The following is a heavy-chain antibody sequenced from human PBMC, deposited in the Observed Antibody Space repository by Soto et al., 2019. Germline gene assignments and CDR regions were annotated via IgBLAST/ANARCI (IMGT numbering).Heavy chain of an antibody. D-gene: IGHD7-27*01. CDR3: AKVPTNWGISGSFDY. CDR1: GFTFSSYG. CDR2: ISYDGSIK. J-gene: IGHJ4*02. V-gene: IGHV3-30*18. Sequence: VGSLRLSCAASGFTFSSYGMHWVRQAPGKGLEWVAVISYDGSIKYYAKSLKGRFAISRDNSMDTLFLQMNSLRAEDTAIYYCAKVPTNWGISGSFDYWGQGTLVTVSS.